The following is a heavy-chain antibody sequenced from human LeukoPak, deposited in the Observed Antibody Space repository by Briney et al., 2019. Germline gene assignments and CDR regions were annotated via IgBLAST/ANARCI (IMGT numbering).Heavy chain of an antibody. CDR2: IYNSGST. CDR1: GGSINNYY. V-gene: IGHV4-59*01. J-gene: IGHJ3*02. CDR3: ARNPPGIRQNAFDI. Sequence: SETMSLTCTVSGGSINNYYSNWVRQPPGKGLEWIGYIYNSGSTSGSTNYNPSLKIRVTISGDTSKNQFSLKLTSVTAADTAVYYCARNPPGIRQNAFDIWGQGAMVTVSS.